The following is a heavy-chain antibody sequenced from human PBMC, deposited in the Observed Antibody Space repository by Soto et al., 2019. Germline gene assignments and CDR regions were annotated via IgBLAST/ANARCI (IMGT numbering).Heavy chain of an antibody. Sequence: QPGGSLRLSCAASGFTFSSYDMHWVRQATGKGLEWVSAIGTAGDPYYPGSVKGRFTISRESAKNSLYLQMNSLRAGDTAVYYCARGKRDIEYRSSRFPWCFDYWGQGTLVTVYS. D-gene: IGHD6-6*01. V-gene: IGHV3-13*05. J-gene: IGHJ4*02. CDR2: IGTAGDP. CDR3: ARGKRDIEYRSSRFPWCFDY. CDR1: GFTFSSYD.